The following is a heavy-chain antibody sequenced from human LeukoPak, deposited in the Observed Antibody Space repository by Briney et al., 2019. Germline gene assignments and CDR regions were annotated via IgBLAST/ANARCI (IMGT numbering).Heavy chain of an antibody. Sequence: GGSLRLSCAASGFTFSSYSMNWVRQAPGKGLVWVSSISSSSSYIYYADSVKGRFTISRDNAKNSLYLQMNSLRAEDTAVYHCASISSGWYWDYWGQGTLVTVSS. V-gene: IGHV3-21*01. CDR2: ISSSSSYI. CDR3: ASISSGWYWDY. D-gene: IGHD6-19*01. J-gene: IGHJ4*02. CDR1: GFTFSSYS.